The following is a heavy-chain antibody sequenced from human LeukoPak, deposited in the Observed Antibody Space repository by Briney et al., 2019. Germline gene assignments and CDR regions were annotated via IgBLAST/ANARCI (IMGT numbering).Heavy chain of an antibody. CDR2: IYYTGSA. J-gene: IGHJ4*02. CDR1: GDSITSSGYF. Sequence: SQTLSLTCTVSGDSITSSGYFWRWIRQHPGKGLEWIGYIYYTGSAYYNPSVESRLTISVDTSKNQFSLRLTPVTAADTAVYYCARGSEFFEFWGQGILVTVSS. V-gene: IGHV4-31*03. CDR3: ARGSEFFEF. D-gene: IGHD3-10*01.